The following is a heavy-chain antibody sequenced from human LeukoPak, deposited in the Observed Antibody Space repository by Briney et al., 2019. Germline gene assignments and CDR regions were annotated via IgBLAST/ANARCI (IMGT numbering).Heavy chain of an antibody. CDR3: ARDLSITIFGVKHYGMDV. V-gene: IGHV4-34*01. D-gene: IGHD3-3*01. J-gene: IGHJ6*02. CDR1: GGSFSGYY. CDR2: INHSGST. Sequence: PSETLSLTCAVYGGSFSGYYWSWIRQPPGKGLEWIGEINHSGSTNYNPSLKSRVTISVDTSKNQFSLKLSSVTAADTAVYYCARDLSITIFGVKHYGMDVWGQGTTVTVSS.